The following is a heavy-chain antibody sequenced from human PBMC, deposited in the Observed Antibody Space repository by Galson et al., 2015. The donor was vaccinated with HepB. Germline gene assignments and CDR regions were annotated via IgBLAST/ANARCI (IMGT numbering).Heavy chain of an antibody. J-gene: IGHJ4*02. V-gene: IGHV3-7*03. Sequence: LRLSCAVSGFSFSNYWMTWVRQAPGEGLEWVANIKQDGSEQYYVGSVKGRFTISRDNAKNSLYLQMNSLRAEDTAVFYCAGDRLHGGAPTLDYWGQGALVTVSS. CDR1: GFSFSNYW. D-gene: IGHD2-21*01. CDR2: IKQDGSEQ. CDR3: AGDRLHGGAPTLDY.